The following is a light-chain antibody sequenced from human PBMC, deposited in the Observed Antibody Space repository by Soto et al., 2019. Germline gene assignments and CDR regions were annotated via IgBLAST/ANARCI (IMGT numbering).Light chain of an antibody. CDR2: STS. CDR1: QSVSSTY. Sequence: EIVLTQSPGTLSLSPGERATLSCRASQSVSSTYLAWYQQKPGQAPRLLIYSTSSRATGIPDRFSGSGSGTDFTLTISRLEPEYFAVYYCQQYGGSPRYTFGQGTKLEIK. V-gene: IGKV3-20*01. CDR3: QQYGGSPRYT. J-gene: IGKJ2*01.